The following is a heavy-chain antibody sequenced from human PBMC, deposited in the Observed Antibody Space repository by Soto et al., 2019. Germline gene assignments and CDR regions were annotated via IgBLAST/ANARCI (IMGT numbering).Heavy chain of an antibody. J-gene: IGHJ4*02. CDR2: IYYSGST. CDR3: AREISDPPFFDY. Sequence: LSLTCTVSGGSISSGDYYWSWIRQPPGKGLEWIGYIYYSGSTYYNPSLKSRVTISVDTSKNQFSLKLSSVTAADTAVYYCAREISDPPFFDYWGQGTLVTVSS. V-gene: IGHV4-30-4*01. CDR1: GGSISSGDYY.